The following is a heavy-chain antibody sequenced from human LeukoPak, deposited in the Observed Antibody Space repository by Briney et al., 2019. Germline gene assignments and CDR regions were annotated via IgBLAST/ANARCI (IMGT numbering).Heavy chain of an antibody. D-gene: IGHD3-3*01. V-gene: IGHV5-51*01. J-gene: IGHJ6*02. Sequence: GESLKISCKGSGYSFTSYWIGWVRQMPGKGPEWMGIIYPGDSDTRYSPSFQGQVTISADKSISTAYLQWSSLKASDTAMYYCARGYYDFWSGRWAYYYYGMDVWGQGTTVTVSS. CDR3: ARGYYDFWSGRWAYYYYGMDV. CDR1: GYSFTSYW. CDR2: IYPGDSDT.